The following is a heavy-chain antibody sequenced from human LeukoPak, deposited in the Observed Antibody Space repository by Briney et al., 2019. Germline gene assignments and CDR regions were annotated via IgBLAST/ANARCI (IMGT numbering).Heavy chain of an antibody. V-gene: IGHV4-59*08. CDR3: VRRRYYDSDGYWYYFDY. CDR2: MYYSGST. CDR1: GDSISSYY. Sequence: SETLSLTCTVSGDSISSYYWNWIRQPPGRGLEWIGQMYYSGSTNYNPSLNSRVTMSLDTSKNQFSLKLSSVTAADTAVYYCVRRRYYDSDGYWYYFDYWGQGTLVTASS. D-gene: IGHD3-22*01. J-gene: IGHJ4*02.